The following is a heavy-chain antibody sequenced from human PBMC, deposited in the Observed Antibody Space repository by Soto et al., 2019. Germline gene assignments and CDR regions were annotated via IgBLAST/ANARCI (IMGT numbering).Heavy chain of an antibody. CDR3: ARDLWFGEYYYYGMDV. D-gene: IGHD3-10*01. Sequence: GGSLRLSCAASGFTFSSYAMHWVRQAPGKGLEWVAVIPYDGSNKYYADSVKGRFTISRDNSKNTLYLQMNSLRAEDTAVYYCARDLWFGEYYYYGMDVWGQGTTVTVSS. V-gene: IGHV3-30-3*01. J-gene: IGHJ6*02. CDR2: IPYDGSNK. CDR1: GFTFSSYA.